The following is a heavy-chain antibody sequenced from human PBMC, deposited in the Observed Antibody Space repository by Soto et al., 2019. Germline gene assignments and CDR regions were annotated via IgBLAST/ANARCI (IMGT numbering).Heavy chain of an antibody. CDR2: IKQAGSEK. D-gene: IGHD6-13*01. CDR3: ASEVHGSSSSWLFDY. Sequence: GGSLRLSCAASGFTFSSYWMSWVRQAPGKGLEWVANIKQAGSEKYYVDSVKGRFTISRDNAKNSLYLQMNSLRAEDTSFYYCASEVHGSSSSWLFDYWGQGTLVTVSS. CDR1: GFTFSSYW. J-gene: IGHJ4*02. V-gene: IGHV3-7*03.